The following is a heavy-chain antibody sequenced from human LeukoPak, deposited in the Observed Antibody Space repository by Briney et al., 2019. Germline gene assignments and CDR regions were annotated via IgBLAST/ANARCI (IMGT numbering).Heavy chain of an antibody. J-gene: IGHJ4*02. CDR1: GFTFSSYS. V-gene: IGHV3-21*01. CDR3: ASPNDYGDPGLGY. CDR2: ISSSSSYI. Sequence: GGSLRLSCAASGFTFSSYSMNWVRQAPGKGLEWVSSISSSSSYIYYADSVKGRFTISRDNAKNSLYLQMNSLRAEDTAVYYCASPNDYGDPGLGYWGQGTLVTVSS. D-gene: IGHD4-17*01.